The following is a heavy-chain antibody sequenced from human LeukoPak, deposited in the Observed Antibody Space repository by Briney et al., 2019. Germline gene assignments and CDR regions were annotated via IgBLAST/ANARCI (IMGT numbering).Heavy chain of an antibody. CDR2: IYSGGST. D-gene: IGHD3-3*01. Sequence: GGSLRLSCAASGFTVSSNYMNWVRQAPGKGLEWFSVIYSGGSTYYADSVKGRFTISRDNSKNTLYLQMNSLRGEDSAVHYCAKDYDFWSGYYFDYWGQGTLVTVSS. CDR3: AKDYDFWSGYYFDY. CDR1: GFTVSSNY. J-gene: IGHJ4*02. V-gene: IGHV3-66*01.